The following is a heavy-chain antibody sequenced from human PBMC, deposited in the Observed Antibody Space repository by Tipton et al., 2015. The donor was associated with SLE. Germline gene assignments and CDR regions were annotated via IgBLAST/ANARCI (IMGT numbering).Heavy chain of an antibody. CDR2: INQDGSEK. V-gene: IGHV3-7*01. Sequence: SLRLSCAASGFTFSNFYMSWVRQAPGKGLEWVANINQDGSEKHYVDSVNGRFTISRDNAKNSLYLQMNSLRAEDTAVYYCRRDAHFDFWGQGTLVTVSS. CDR3: RRDAHFDF. J-gene: IGHJ4*02. CDR1: GFTFSNFY.